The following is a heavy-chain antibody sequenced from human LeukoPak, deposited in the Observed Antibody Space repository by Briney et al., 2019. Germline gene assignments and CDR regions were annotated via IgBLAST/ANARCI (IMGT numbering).Heavy chain of an antibody. Sequence: KPGGSLRLSCAASGFTFSSYSMNWVLQAPGKGLEWVSSISSSSSYIYYADSVKGRFTISRDNAKNSLYLQMNSLRAEDTAVYYCARGPFGEFDYWGQGTLVTVSS. CDR2: ISSSSSYI. J-gene: IGHJ4*02. V-gene: IGHV3-21*01. D-gene: IGHD3-10*01. CDR3: ARGPFGEFDY. CDR1: GFTFSSYS.